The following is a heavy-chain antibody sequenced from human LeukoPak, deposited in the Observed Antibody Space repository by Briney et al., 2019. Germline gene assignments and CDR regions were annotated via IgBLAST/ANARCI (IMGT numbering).Heavy chain of an antibody. CDR1: GGSISSYY. Sequence: NTSETLSLTCTVSGGSISSYYWSWIRQPPGKGLEWIGYIYYSGSTNYNPSLKSRVTISVDTSKNQFSLKLSSVTAADTAVYYCASLEMATRSIDYWGQGTLVTVSS. J-gene: IGHJ4*02. D-gene: IGHD5-24*01. V-gene: IGHV4-59*01. CDR2: IYYSGST. CDR3: ASLEMATRSIDY.